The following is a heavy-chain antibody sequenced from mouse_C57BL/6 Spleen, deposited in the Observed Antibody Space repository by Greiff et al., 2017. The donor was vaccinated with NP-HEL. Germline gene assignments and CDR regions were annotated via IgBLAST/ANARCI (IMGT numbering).Heavy chain of an antibody. CDR3: ARSDGYDDAMDY. Sequence: QVQLQQPGAELVMPGASVKLSCKASGYTFTSYWMHWVKQRPGQGLEWIGEIDPSASYTNYNQKFKGKSTLTVDKSSSTAYMQLSSLTSEDSAVYYCARSDGYDDAMDYWGQGTSVTVSS. CDR2: IDPSASYT. CDR1: GYTFTSYW. V-gene: IGHV1-69*01. J-gene: IGHJ4*01. D-gene: IGHD2-2*01.